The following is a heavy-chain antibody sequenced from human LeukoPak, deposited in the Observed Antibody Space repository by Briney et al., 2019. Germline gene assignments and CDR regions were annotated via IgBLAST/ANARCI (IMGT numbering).Heavy chain of an antibody. Sequence: SETLSLTCTVSGGSISSSSYYWGWIRQPPGKGLEWIGRIYDSGSTYYNRSLKSRFTISVDTSKNQFSLKLSSVTAADTAVYYCARTVCSSTSCPTTAYYMDVWGKGTTVTVSS. CDR2: IYDSGST. V-gene: IGHV4-39*01. D-gene: IGHD2-2*01. CDR3: ARTVCSSTSCPTTAYYMDV. CDR1: GGSISSSSYY. J-gene: IGHJ6*03.